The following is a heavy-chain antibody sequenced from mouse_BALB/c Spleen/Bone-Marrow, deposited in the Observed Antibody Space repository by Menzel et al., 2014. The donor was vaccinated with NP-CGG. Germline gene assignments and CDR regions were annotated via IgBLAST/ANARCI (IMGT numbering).Heavy chain of an antibody. D-gene: IGHD1-1*01. Sequence: QVQLQQSGAELVKPGASVKLSCKASGYTFTSYYMYWVKQRPGQGLEWIGEINPSNGGTNFNEKFKSKATLTVDKSSNTAYVQPSSLTSEDSAVYHCTRSNYGYWFFDVWGAGTTVTVSS. J-gene: IGHJ1*01. CDR1: GYTFTSYY. CDR3: TRSNYGYWFFDV. CDR2: INPSNGGT. V-gene: IGHV1S81*02.